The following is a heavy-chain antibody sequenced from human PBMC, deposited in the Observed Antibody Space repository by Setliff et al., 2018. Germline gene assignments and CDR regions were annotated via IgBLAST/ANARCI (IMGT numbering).Heavy chain of an antibody. Sequence: GSLRLSCAASGFTFSSYWMTWVRQAPGKGPEWVGNINQDGSGKQYVDSVKSRFTISRDNAKNSLYLQLNSLRADDTAVYYCARDLGEWRLDPWGQGTLVTVSS. V-gene: IGHV3-7*01. D-gene: IGHD3-3*01. J-gene: IGHJ5*02. CDR1: GFTFSSYW. CDR2: INQDGSGK. CDR3: ARDLGEWRLDP.